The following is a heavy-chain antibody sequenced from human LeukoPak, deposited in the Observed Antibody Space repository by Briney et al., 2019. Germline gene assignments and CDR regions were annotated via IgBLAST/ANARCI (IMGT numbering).Heavy chain of an antibody. CDR1: GFTFSSYS. V-gene: IGHV3-48*02. Sequence: PGGSLRLSCAASGFTFSSYSVNWVRQAPGKGLEWVSYISSSSNSIYYADSVKGRFTISRDNAKKSLYLHMNSLRDGDTAVYYCARGDINSAHGPLDYWGQGALVTVSS. CDR3: ARGDINSAHGPLDY. J-gene: IGHJ4*02. CDR2: ISSSSNSI. D-gene: IGHD2-21*02.